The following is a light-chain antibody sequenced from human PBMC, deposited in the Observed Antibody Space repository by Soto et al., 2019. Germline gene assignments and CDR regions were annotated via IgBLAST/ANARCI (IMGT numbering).Light chain of an antibody. V-gene: IGKV1-6*01. CDR2: AAS. CDR3: LQDYTYPRT. CDR1: QGIRHD. Sequence: IQMTQSPSSLSASVGDRVTITCRASQGIRHDLGWYQQKPGKAPELLIYAASILQSGVPSGFSGSGSGTDFTITTTSMQPEDFAIYYCLQDYTYPRTFGGGTKVDIK. J-gene: IGKJ4*01.